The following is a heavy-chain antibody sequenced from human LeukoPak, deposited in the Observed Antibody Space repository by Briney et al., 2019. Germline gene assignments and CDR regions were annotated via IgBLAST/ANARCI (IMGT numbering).Heavy chain of an antibody. J-gene: IGHJ3*01. V-gene: IGHV1-18*01. D-gene: IGHD4/OR15-4a*01. Sequence: RASVKVSCKTSGYSFSTYGISWVRQAPGQGLEWMGWISAYNGNTNYAQKFQGRVTMTTGTSTSTAHLEMRSLRPDDTAVYYCARETIEAFDVWGQGTMVTVSS. CDR2: ISAYNGNT. CDR1: GYSFSTYG. CDR3: ARETIEAFDV.